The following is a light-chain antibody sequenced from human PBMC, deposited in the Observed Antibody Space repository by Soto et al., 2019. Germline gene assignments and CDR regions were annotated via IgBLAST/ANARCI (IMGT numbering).Light chain of an antibody. CDR1: QSISSN. Sequence: EIVMTQSPATVSVSPGERATLSCRASQSISSNLAWYQQKPGQAPRLLIFGASTRATDIPARFSGSGSGTEFTLTISSLQSEDFAVYYCQQYNNWPLYTFGQGTKLEI. J-gene: IGKJ2*01. CDR3: QQYNNWPLYT. V-gene: IGKV3-15*01. CDR2: GAS.